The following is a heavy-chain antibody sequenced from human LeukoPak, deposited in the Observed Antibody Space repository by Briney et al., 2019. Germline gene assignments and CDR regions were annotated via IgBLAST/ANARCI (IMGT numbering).Heavy chain of an antibody. V-gene: IGHV3-9*01. Sequence: PGGSLRLSCAASGFTFDDYAMHWVRQAPGKGLEWVSGISWNSGSIGYADSVKGRFTISRDNAKNSLYLQMNSLRAEDTAVYYCARQRHYSSSDYWGQGTLVTVSS. CDR1: GFTFDDYA. CDR3: ARQRHYSSSDY. J-gene: IGHJ4*02. D-gene: IGHD6-13*01. CDR2: ISWNSGSI.